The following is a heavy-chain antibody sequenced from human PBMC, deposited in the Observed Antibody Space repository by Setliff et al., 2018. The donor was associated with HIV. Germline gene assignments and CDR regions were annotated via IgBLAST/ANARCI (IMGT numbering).Heavy chain of an antibody. CDR1: GYRFSGHW. J-gene: IGHJ4*02. V-gene: IGHV5-51*01. D-gene: IGHD3-3*01. Sequence: GESLKISCKGSGYRFSGHWIAWVRQVPGKGLEWIGIISPGDSVTKYSQSFQGQVTISADESTNTAYLQWSSLTSSDTAIYYCAKTSTRFWSGYSRPPFDYWGQGALVTVSS. CDR2: ISPGDSVT. CDR3: AKTSTRFWSGYSRPPFDY.